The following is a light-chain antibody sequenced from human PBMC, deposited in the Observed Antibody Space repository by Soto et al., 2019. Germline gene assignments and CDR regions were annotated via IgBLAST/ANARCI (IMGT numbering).Light chain of an antibody. CDR3: QQYNNWPPVT. CDR2: GAS. Sequence: EIVMTQSPATLSVSPGERATLSCRASQSVSSNLAWYQQKPGQAPKLLIYGASTRATGVPARFSGSGSGTEFTLTISSLQSEDFAVYYCQQYNNWPPVTFGQGTRPEIK. J-gene: IGKJ5*01. CDR1: QSVSSN. V-gene: IGKV3-15*01.